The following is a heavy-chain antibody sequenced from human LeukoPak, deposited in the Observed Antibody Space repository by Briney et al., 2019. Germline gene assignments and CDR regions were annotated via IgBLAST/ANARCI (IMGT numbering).Heavy chain of an antibody. D-gene: IGHD5-24*01. J-gene: IGHJ3*02. CDR1: GDSISSSSYY. Sequence: KPSETLSLTCTVSGDSISSSSYYWGWIRQPPGKGLEWIGSIYYSGSTYYNPSLKSRVTISVDTSKNQFSLKLSSVTAADTAVYYCARQAPRRDGYYLDAFDIWGQGTMVTVSS. CDR3: ARQAPRRDGYYLDAFDI. V-gene: IGHV4-39*01. CDR2: IYYSGST.